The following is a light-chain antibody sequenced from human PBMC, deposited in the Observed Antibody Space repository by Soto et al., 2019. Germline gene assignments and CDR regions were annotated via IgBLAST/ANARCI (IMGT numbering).Light chain of an antibody. J-gene: IGKJ2*01. CDR2: GAS. V-gene: IGKV3-20*01. Sequence: EIVLTQSLGTLSLSPGERTTLSCRASQSVSSSNLAWYQQKPGQAPRRLIYGASSRATGIPDRFSGSGSETDFTLTISRLETEDFAVYYCQQYGSSPTYTFGQGTKLEI. CDR3: QQYGSSPTYT. CDR1: QSVSSSN.